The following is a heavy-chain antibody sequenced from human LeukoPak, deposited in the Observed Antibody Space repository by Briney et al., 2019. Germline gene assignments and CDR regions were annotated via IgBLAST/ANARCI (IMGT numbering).Heavy chain of an antibody. D-gene: IGHD3-22*01. V-gene: IGHV3-30*18. CDR2: ISYDGTNK. J-gene: IGHJ4*02. CDR3: AKDKTYDSSDGLNY. CDR1: GFTFSSYD. Sequence: GRSLRLSCAASGFTFSSYDMHWVRQAPGKGLEWVAVISYDGTNKYYADSVKGRFTISRDNSKNTLYLQMNSLRAEDTAVYYCAKDKTYDSSDGLNYWGQGTLVAVSS.